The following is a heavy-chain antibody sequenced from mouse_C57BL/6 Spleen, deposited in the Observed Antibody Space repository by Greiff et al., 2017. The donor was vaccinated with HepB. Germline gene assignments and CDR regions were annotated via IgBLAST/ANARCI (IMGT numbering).Heavy chain of an antibody. CDR2: NYPGDGDT. V-gene: IGHV1-82*01. CDR3: ARYFDV. J-gene: IGHJ1*03. Sequence: QVQLQQSGPELVKPGASVKISCKASGYAFSSSWMNWVKQRPGKGLEWIGRNYPGDGDTNYNGKFKGKATLTADKSSSTAYMQLSSLTSEDSAVYFCARYFDVWGTGTTVTVSS. CDR1: GYAFSSSW.